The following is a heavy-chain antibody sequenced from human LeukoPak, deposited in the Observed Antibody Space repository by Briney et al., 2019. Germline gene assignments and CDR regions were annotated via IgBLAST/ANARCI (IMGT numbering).Heavy chain of an antibody. CDR3: ASHSSYVSPFRS. D-gene: IGHD3-10*02. Sequence: PSETLSLTCTVSGGSSSNTSYYWGWISQPPGKGLEWIGSIYYSGSTYYNPSLKSRVTISVDTSKNQFSLKLSSVTAADTAVYYCASHSSYVSPFRSWGRGPLVTVSP. CDR2: IYYSGST. CDR1: GGSSSNTSYY. V-gene: IGHV4-39*01. J-gene: IGHJ5*02.